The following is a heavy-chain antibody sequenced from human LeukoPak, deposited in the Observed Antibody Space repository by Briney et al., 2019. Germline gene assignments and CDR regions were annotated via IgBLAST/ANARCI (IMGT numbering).Heavy chain of an antibody. CDR3: ARVGSSSSVEAFDI. CDR1: GFTFSSYW. Sequence: PGGSLRLSCAASGFTFSSYWMHWVRQAPGKGLVWVSRINTDGSSTSYADSVKGRFTISRDNAKNTLYLQMNSLRAEDTAVYYCARVGSSSSVEAFDIWGQGTMVTVSS. V-gene: IGHV3-74*01. D-gene: IGHD6-6*01. CDR2: INTDGSST. J-gene: IGHJ3*02.